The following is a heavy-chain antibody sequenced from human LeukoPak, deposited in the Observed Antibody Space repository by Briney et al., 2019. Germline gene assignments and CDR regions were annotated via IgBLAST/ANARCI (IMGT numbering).Heavy chain of an antibody. CDR2: IYYSGNT. CDR3: ARHGVYSSSSYFDY. CDR1: GGSIRSYY. J-gene: IGHJ4*02. D-gene: IGHD6-6*01. Sequence: SETLSLTCTVSGGSIRSYYWNRIRQPPGKGLEWIGYIYYSGNTNYNPSLKSRVTISVDTSNNQFSLRLTSVTAADTAVYYCARHGVYSSSSYFDYLGQGTLVTVSS. V-gene: IGHV4-59*08.